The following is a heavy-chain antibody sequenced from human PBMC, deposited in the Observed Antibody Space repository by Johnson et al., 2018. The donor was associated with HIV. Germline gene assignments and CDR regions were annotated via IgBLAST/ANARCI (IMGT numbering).Heavy chain of an antibody. V-gene: IGHV3-9*01. Sequence: VLLVESGGGLVQPGRSLRLSCAASGFTFDDYAMHWVRHAPGKGLVWVSGISWNSGSIGSADSVMGRFTISRDNAKNSLYLQMNSRRAEDTALYYCAKAQTGTTGAFDIWGQGTMVTVSS. CDR3: AKAQTGTTGAFDI. CDR2: ISWNSGSI. D-gene: IGHD1-7*01. CDR1: GFTFDDYA. J-gene: IGHJ3*02.